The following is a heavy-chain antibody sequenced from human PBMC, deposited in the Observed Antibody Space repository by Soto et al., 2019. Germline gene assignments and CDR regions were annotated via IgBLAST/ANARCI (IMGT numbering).Heavy chain of an antibody. D-gene: IGHD6-13*01. CDR3: AKDLPLTSSSGGFGY. CDR2: ISGSGGST. J-gene: IGHJ4*02. Sequence: GGSLRLSCAASGFTFSSYAMSWVRQAPGKGLEWVSAISGSGGSTYYADSVKGRFTISRDNSKNTLYLQMNSLRAEDKAVYYCAKDLPLTSSSGGFGYWGQGTLVTVSS. CDR1: GFTFSSYA. V-gene: IGHV3-23*01.